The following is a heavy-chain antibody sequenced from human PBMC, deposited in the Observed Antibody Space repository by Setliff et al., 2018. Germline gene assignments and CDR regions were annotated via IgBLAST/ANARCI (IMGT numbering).Heavy chain of an antibody. CDR1: DGSSSSHY. CDR3: AGENGYCSGGACYFTFDY. V-gene: IGHV4-59*11. J-gene: IGHJ4*02. CDR2: IHFSGTT. Sequence: SETLSLTCTVSDGSSSSHYWSWIRQPPGKGLEWIGYIHFSGTTNYNPSLKSRVTLSLDTSKNQFSLELSSVTAADTAMYYCAGENGYCSGGACYFTFDYWGRGTLVTVSS. D-gene: IGHD2-15*01.